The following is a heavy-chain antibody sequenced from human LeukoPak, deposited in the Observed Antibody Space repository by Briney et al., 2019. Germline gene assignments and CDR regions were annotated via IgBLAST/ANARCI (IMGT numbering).Heavy chain of an antibody. CDR3: ARGSEYCSGGSCYGYYYYYGMDV. CDR2: ISSSSSYI. D-gene: IGHD2-15*01. Sequence: GGSLRLSCAASGFTFSSYSMNWVRQAPGKGLEWVSSISSSSSYIYYADSVKGRFTISRDNSKNTLYLQMNSLRAEDTAVYYCARGSEYCSGGSCYGYYYYYGMDVWGQGTTVTVSS. J-gene: IGHJ6*02. CDR1: GFTFSSYS. V-gene: IGHV3-21*04.